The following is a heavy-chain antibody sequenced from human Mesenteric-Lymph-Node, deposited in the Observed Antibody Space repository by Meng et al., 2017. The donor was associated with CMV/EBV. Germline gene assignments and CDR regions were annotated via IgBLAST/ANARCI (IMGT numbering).Heavy chain of an antibody. CDR2: INHSGST. Sequence: SETLSLTCAVNGGSFSGYYWSWIRQSPGKGLEWIGEINHSGSTNYNPSFKGRVTISIDTSKNQFSLKLSSVTAADTAVYYCARVPIYCSSTSCYGGWFDPWGQGTLVTVSS. CDR1: GGSFSGYY. J-gene: IGHJ5*02. V-gene: IGHV4-34*01. CDR3: ARVPIYCSSTSCYGGWFDP. D-gene: IGHD2-2*01.